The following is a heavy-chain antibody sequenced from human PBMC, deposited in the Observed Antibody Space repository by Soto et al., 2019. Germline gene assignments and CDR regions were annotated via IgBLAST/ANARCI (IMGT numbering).Heavy chain of an antibody. CDR3: AHCSYFHRQFDY. V-gene: IGHV2-5*02. J-gene: IGHJ4*02. CDR2: VYWDDDK. D-gene: IGHD3-10*01. CDR1: GFSLTTSGVG. Sequence: QITLKESGPTLMKPTQTLTLTCTFSGFSLTTSGVGVGWIRQPPGKALEWLAVVYWDDDKSYSPSLKNRLTITKDTSKDQVVLTMTNMDPVDTATYYCAHCSYFHRQFDYWGQGTLVTVSS.